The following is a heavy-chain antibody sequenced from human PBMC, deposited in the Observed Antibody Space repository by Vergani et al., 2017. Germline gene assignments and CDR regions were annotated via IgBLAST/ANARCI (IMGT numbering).Heavy chain of an antibody. D-gene: IGHD3-3*01. CDR2: INHSGST. CDR1: GGSFSGYY. Sequence: QVQLQQWGAGLLKPSETLSLTCAVYGGSFSGYYWSWIRQPPGKGLEWIGEINHSGSTNYNPSLKSRVTISVDTSKNQFSLKLSSVTAADTAVYYCAGAAYYDFWSGYQLPPRHWYFDLWGRGTLVTVSS. CDR3: AGAAYYDFWSGYQLPPRHWYFDL. V-gene: IGHV4-34*01. J-gene: IGHJ2*01.